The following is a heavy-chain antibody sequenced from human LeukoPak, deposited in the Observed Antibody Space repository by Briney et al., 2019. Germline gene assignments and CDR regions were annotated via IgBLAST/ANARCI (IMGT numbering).Heavy chain of an antibody. J-gene: IGHJ4*02. CDR2: IYHSGST. CDR3: ARGGEVRGVPFGGFDY. CDR1: GGSISSGGYY. V-gene: IGHV4-30-2*01. D-gene: IGHD3-10*01. Sequence: PSQTLSLTCTVSGGSISSGGYYWSWIRQPPGKGLEWIGYIYHSGSTYYNPSLKSRVTISVDKSKNQFSLKLTSVTAADTAVYYCARGGEVRGVPFGGFDYWGQGTLVTVSS.